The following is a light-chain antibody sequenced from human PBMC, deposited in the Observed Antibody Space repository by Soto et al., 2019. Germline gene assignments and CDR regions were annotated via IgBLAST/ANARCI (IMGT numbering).Light chain of an antibody. Sequence: DLQMTQSPSSLSASVGDRVTITCRASQSISSYLHWYQQKPRKAPKLLIYAASSLQSGVPSRFSGSESGTDFTLTISSLQPEDFATYYCQRSFSTPLTFGGGTKVEIK. CDR2: AAS. CDR3: QRSFSTPLT. J-gene: IGKJ4*01. V-gene: IGKV1-39*01. CDR1: QSISSY.